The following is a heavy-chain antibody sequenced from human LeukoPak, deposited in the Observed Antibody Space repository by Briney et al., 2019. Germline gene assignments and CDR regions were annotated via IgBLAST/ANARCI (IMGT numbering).Heavy chain of an antibody. CDR1: GYTFTSYD. CDR3: ARVEAASPPYFDN. Sequence: ASVKVSCKASGYTFTSYDINWVRQATGQGLEWMGWMNPNSGNTGYAQKFQGRVTMTRNTSISTAYMELSSLRSEDTAVYYCARVEAASPPYFDNWGQGTLVTVSS. J-gene: IGHJ4*02. V-gene: IGHV1-8*01. D-gene: IGHD2-15*01. CDR2: MNPNSGNT.